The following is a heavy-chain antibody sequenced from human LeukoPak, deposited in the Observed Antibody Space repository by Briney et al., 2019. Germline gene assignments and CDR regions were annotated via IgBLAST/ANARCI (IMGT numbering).Heavy chain of an antibody. CDR3: ARETGTVS. Sequence: PSETLSLTCTVSGDSISTGSHYWGWIRQPPGKGLEWIGSIYFSGSTYYNPSLKSRVTISVNTSKNQFSLNLSSVTAADTAVYYCARETGTVSWGQGTLVTVSS. V-gene: IGHV4-39*01. CDR2: IYFSGST. CDR1: GDSISTGSHY. J-gene: IGHJ5*02. D-gene: IGHD3-9*01.